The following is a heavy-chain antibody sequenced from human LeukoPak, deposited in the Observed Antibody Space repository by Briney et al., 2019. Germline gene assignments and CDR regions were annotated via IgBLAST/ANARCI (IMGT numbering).Heavy chain of an antibody. V-gene: IGHV4-59*08. D-gene: IGHD3-10*01. CDR2: IYYSGST. CDR1: GGSVSSYY. CDR3: ARHGIWFGDTNRWSDP. Sequence: SETLSLTCTVSGGSVSSYYWSWIRQPPGKGLEWIGYIYYSGSTNYNPSLTSRVTISVDTSKNQFSLRLTSVTAADTAVHFCARHGIWFGDTNRWSDPWGQGTLVTVSS. J-gene: IGHJ5*02.